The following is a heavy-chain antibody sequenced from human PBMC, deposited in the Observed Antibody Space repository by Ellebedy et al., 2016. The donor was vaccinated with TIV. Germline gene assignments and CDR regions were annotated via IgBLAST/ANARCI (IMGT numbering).Heavy chain of an antibody. V-gene: IGHV1-18*01. Sequence: ASVKVSCXASGYTFTSYGISWVRQAPGQGLEWMGWISAYNGNTNYAQKLQGRVTMTTDTSTSTAYMELRSLRSDDTAVYYCARDIPVRGYYGMDVWGQGTTVTVSS. D-gene: IGHD3-10*01. CDR2: ISAYNGNT. CDR3: ARDIPVRGYYGMDV. J-gene: IGHJ6*02. CDR1: GYTFTSYG.